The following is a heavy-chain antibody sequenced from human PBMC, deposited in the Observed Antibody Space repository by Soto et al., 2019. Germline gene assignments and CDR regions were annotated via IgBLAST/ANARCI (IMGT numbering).Heavy chain of an antibody. D-gene: IGHD2-2*01. CDR2: ISAYNGNT. CDR1: GYTFTSYG. CDR3: ARVLSSLCAVVCAFDI. Sequence: ASVKVSCKASGYTFTSYGISWVRQAPGQGLEWMGWISAYNGNTNYAQKLQGRVTMTTDTSTSTAYMELRSLRSDDTAVYYCARVLSSLCAVVCAFDIWGQGTMVTVSS. J-gene: IGHJ3*02. V-gene: IGHV1-18*01.